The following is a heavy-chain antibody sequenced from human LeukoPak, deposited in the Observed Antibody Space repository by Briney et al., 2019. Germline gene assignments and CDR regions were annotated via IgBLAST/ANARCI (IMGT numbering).Heavy chain of an antibody. CDR3: ARGRVRINWFDP. CDR1: GGSISSYY. J-gene: IGHJ5*02. V-gene: IGHV4-4*07. D-gene: IGHD2/OR15-2a*01. CDR2: IYTSGST. Sequence: SETLSLTCTVSGGSISSYYWSWTRQPAGKGLEWIGRIYTSGSTNYNPSLKSRVTMSVDTSKNQFSLKLSSVTAADTAVYYCARGRVRINWFDPWGQGTLVTVSS.